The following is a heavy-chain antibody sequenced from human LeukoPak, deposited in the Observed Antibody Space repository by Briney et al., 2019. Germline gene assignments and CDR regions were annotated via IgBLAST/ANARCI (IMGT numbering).Heavy chain of an antibody. D-gene: IGHD2-2*01. J-gene: IGHJ5*02. CDR3: ASLCLGTSCYKYNWFDP. V-gene: IGHV3-74*01. Sequence: GGSLRLSCAASGFTFSSYWMHWARQAPGKGLVWVSRINSDGSSTSYADSVKGRFTISRDNAKNTLYLQMNSLRAEDTAVYYCASLCLGTSCYKYNWFDPWGQGTLVTVSS. CDR1: GFTFSSYW. CDR2: INSDGSST.